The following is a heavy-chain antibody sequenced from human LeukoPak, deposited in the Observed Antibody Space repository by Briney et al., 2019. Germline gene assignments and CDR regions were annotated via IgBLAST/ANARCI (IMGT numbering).Heavy chain of an antibody. D-gene: IGHD2/OR15-2a*01. CDR1: GFTFSSYS. J-gene: IGHJ4*02. V-gene: IGHV3-21*04. Sequence: GGSLRLSCAASGFTFSSYSMIWVRQAPGKGLEWVSSISSSSSYIYYADSVKGRFTISRDNSKNTLYLQMNSLRAGDTAVYYCATSGLSRFGFWGQGTLVTVSS. CDR2: ISSSSSYI. CDR3: ATSGLSRFGF.